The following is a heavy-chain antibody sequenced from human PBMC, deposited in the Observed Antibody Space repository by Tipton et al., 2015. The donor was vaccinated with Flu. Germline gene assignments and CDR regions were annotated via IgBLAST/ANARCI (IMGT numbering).Heavy chain of an antibody. V-gene: IGHV4-4*07. J-gene: IGHJ2*01. CDR1: GGSISSYY. D-gene: IGHD6-19*01. CDR2: IYTSGST. CDR3: ARHKFAADSSGWYAYWYFDL. Sequence: TLSLTCTVSGGSISSYYWSWIRQPAGKGLEWIGRIYTSGSTNYNPSLKSRVTMSVDTSKSQFSLKLSSVTAADTAVYYCARHKFAADSSGWYAYWYFDLWGRGALVTVSS.